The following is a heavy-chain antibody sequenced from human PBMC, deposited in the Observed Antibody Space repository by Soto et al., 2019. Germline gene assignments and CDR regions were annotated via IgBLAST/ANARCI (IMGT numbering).Heavy chain of an antibody. CDR3: AKGPAGGDTHRSADY. CDR2: IRNDGSNE. J-gene: IGHJ4*02. D-gene: IGHD3-16*01. V-gene: IGHV3-30*18. CDR1: GFTFSNYG. Sequence: GGSLRLSCAASGFTFSNYGMHWVRQAPCKGLEWVAVIRNDGSNEYYADSVKGRFTISRDNPKHTLYLQMNSLRAEDTAVYYCAKGPAGGDTHRSADYWGQGALVTVSS.